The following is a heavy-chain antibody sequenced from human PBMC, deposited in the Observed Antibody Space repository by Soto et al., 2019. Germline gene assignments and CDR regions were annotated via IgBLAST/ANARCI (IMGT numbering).Heavy chain of an antibody. CDR3: ARAPYPGIAAAVAY. D-gene: IGHD6-13*01. CDR1: GYTFTGYY. Sequence: QVQLVQSGAEVKKPGASVKVSCKASGYTFTGYYMHCVRHAPGQGLEWMGWINPNSGGTTYAQKFQGRLTMPRDTSISTAYMELSRLRSDDTAVYYCARAPYPGIAAAVAYWCQGTLVTVCS. CDR2: INPNSGGT. V-gene: IGHV1-2*02. J-gene: IGHJ4*02.